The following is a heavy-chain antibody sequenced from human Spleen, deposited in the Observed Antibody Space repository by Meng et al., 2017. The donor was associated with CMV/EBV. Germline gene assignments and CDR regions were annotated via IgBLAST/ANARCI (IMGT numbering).Heavy chain of an antibody. Sequence: GGSLRLSCAASGFTFSSYEMNWVRQAPGKGLEWVSYISSSGSTIYYADSVKGRFTISRDNAKNSLWLQMNSLRVEDTAMYYCAKDAVTMVRGIIKGGDYYYYYGMDVWGQGTTVTVSS. CDR1: GFTFSSYE. J-gene: IGHJ6*02. CDR3: AKDAVTMVRGIIKGGDYYYYYGMDV. V-gene: IGHV3-48*03. CDR2: ISSSGSTI. D-gene: IGHD3-10*01.